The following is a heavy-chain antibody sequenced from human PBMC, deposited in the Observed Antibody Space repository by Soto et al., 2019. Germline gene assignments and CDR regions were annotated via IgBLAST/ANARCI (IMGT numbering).Heavy chain of an antibody. J-gene: IGHJ4*02. CDR2: INHSGST. Sequence: SETLSLTCAVYGGSFSGYYWSWIRQPPGKGLEWIGEINHSGSTNYNPSLKSRVTISVDTSKNQFSLKLSSVTAADTAVYYCARVGSAITMVRGVNFGYWGQGTLVTV. CDR3: ARVGSAITMVRGVNFGY. CDR1: GGSFSGYY. D-gene: IGHD3-10*01. V-gene: IGHV4-34*01.